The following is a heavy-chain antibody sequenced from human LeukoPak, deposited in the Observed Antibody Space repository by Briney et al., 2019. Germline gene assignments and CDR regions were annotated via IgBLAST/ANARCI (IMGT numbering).Heavy chain of an antibody. CDR2: INPSGGST. D-gene: IGHD4-17*01. CDR1: GYTFTGYY. CDR3: AREYGDYEGVSSAFDI. Sequence: GASVKVSCKASGYTFTGYYMHWVRQAPGQGLEWMGIINPSGGSTSYAQKFQGRVTMTRDTSTSTVYMELSSLRSEDTAVYYCAREYGDYEGVSSAFDIWGQGTMVTVSS. J-gene: IGHJ3*02. V-gene: IGHV1-46*01.